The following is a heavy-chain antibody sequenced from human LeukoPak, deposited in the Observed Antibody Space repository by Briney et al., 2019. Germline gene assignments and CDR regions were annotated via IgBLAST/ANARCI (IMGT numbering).Heavy chain of an antibody. Sequence: SETLSLTCAVSGGSISSSNWWSWVRQPPGKGLEWIGEIYHSGSTNYNPSLKSRVTISVDKSKNQFSLKLSSVTAAGTAVYYCARDMGERHYGMDVWGQGTTVTVSS. CDR1: GGSISSSNW. CDR3: ARDMGERHYGMDV. CDR2: IYHSGST. V-gene: IGHV4-4*02. J-gene: IGHJ6*02. D-gene: IGHD3-16*01.